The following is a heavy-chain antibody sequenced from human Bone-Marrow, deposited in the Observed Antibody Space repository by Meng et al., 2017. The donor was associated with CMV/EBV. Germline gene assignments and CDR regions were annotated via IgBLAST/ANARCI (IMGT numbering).Heavy chain of an antibody. J-gene: IGHJ2*01. CDR2: IYYSRRT. D-gene: IGHD3-22*01. V-gene: IGHV4-59*01. CDR1: GGSISSYY. Sequence: GSLRLSCTVSGGSISSYYWNWIRQPPGKGLEWIGYIYYSRRTNYNPSLKSRVTISADMSKNQFSLKLSSVTAADTAAYYCARVWLGRYFDLWGRGTLVTVSS. CDR3: ARVWLGRYFDL.